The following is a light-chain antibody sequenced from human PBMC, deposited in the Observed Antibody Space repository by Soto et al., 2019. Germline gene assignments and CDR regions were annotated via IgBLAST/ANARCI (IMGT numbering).Light chain of an antibody. CDR3: QKYHSYWT. V-gene: IGKV1-5*01. J-gene: IGKJ1*01. Sequence: DFQMTQSPSTLSASVGDRVTITCRASQNIRSRLAWFQQKPGKAPKLLIYDASSLESGVPQRFSGSGSGTEFTLTISSLQTDDFSPYYCQKYHSYWTFGQGTKVDIK. CDR1: QNIRSR. CDR2: DAS.